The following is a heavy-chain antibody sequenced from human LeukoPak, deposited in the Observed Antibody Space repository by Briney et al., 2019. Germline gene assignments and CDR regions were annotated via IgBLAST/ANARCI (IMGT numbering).Heavy chain of an antibody. D-gene: IGHD3-16*02. CDR1: GFIFSRYW. CDR3: ARMTMGRDAVGRSYRFGNTWFDA. CDR2: IKPDGSEK. J-gene: IGHJ5*02. Sequence: GGSLRLSCAASGFIFSRYWMTWVRQAPGKGLEWVANIKPDGSEKKYVDSVKGRFTISRDNAKNSLYLQMSSLRAEDTAVYYCARMTMGRDAVGRSYRFGNTWFDAWGQGTLVTVSS. V-gene: IGHV3-7*05.